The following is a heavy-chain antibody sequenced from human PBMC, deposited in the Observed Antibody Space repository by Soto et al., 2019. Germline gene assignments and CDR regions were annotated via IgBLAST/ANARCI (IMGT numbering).Heavy chain of an antibody. CDR1: GGSISGYH. CDR2: FHNSGST. Sequence: PSETLSLTCTVSGGSISGYHWNWIRQPPGKGLQWIGYFHNSGSTTYDSSLKSRVTISVDRSKNQFSLKLSSVTAADTAVYYCARDYYGSGDQGSDYYYYGMDVWGQGTTVTVS. V-gene: IGHV4-59*12. D-gene: IGHD3-10*01. CDR3: ARDYYGSGDQGSDYYYYGMDV. J-gene: IGHJ6*02.